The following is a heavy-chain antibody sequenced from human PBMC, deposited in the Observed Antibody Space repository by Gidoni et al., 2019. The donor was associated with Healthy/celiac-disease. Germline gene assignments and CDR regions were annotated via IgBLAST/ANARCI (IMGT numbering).Heavy chain of an antibody. CDR1: GGSISSGGYY. D-gene: IGHD6-19*01. V-gene: IGHV4-31*03. CDR3: AREPLRGYSSGPTNGGADAFDI. CDR2: IYYSGST. J-gene: IGHJ3*02. Sequence: QVQLQESGPGLVKPSQTLSLTCTVYGGSISSGGYYWRWIRQHPGKGLEWIGYIYYSGSTYYNPSLKSRVTISVDTSKNQFSLKLSSVTAADTAVYYCAREPLRGYSSGPTNGGADAFDIWGQGTMVTVSS.